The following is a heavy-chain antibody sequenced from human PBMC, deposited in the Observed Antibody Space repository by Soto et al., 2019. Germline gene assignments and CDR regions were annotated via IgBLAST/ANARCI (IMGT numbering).Heavy chain of an antibody. J-gene: IGHJ5*02. V-gene: IGHV1-69*01. CDR1: GGTFSSYA. CDR3: ARDAEIERRITLFGVVPNWFEP. Sequence: QVQLVQSGAEVKKPGSSVKVSCKASGGTFSSYAISWVRQAPGQGLEWMGGIIPIFVTANYAQKFQGRVTITAYESTSTAYLEMSSLRSEDTAVYYCARDAEIERRITLFGVVPNWFEPWGQGTLVTVSS. D-gene: IGHD3-3*01. CDR2: IIPIFVTA.